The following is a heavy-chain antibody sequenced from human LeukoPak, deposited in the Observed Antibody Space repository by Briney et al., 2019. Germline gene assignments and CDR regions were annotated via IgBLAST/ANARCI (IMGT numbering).Heavy chain of an antibody. Sequence: GGSLRLSCAASGFTFSNYGMHWVRQAPGKGLEWVAFIRNDDGSNKYYADSVKGRFTISRDNSKNTVHLQMNSLRVEDTAVYYCAKDEAQYFQHWGQGTLVTVSA. CDR3: AKDEAQYFQH. J-gene: IGHJ1*01. CDR2: IRNDDGSNK. CDR1: GFTFSNYG. V-gene: IGHV3-30*02.